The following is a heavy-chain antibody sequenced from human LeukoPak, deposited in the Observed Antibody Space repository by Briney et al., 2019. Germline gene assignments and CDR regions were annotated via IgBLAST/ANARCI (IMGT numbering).Heavy chain of an antibody. Sequence: ASLKPCCTPSLYNLASYGISWVRQAPGQGLEWMGWISAYNGNTNYAQKLQRRVTMTTDTSTSTAYMELRSLRSDDTAIYYCARWEYCSSSSCYDESETFDYWGQGTLVTVSS. CDR1: LYNLASYG. J-gene: IGHJ4*02. D-gene: IGHD2-2*01. V-gene: IGHV1-18*01. CDR3: ARWEYCSSSSCYDESETFDY. CDR2: ISAYNGNT.